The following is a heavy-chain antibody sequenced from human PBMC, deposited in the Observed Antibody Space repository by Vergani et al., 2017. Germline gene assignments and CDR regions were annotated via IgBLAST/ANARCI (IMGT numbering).Heavy chain of an antibody. CDR3: ARGRITIFGVVTGYYYGMDV. CDR2: MNPNSGNT. J-gene: IGHJ6*02. D-gene: IGHD3-3*01. CDR1: GYTFTSYD. Sequence: QVQLVQSGAEVKKPGASVKVSCKASGYTFTSYDINWVRQATGQGLEWMGWMNPNSGNTGYAQKFQGRVTMTRNTSISTAYMELRSLRSDDTAVYYCARGRITIFGVVTGYYYGMDVWGQGTTVTVSS. V-gene: IGHV1-8*01.